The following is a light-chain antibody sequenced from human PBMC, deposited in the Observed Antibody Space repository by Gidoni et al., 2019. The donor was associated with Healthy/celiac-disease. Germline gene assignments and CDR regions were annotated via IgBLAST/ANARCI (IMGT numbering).Light chain of an antibody. CDR3: QSYDSSLSWV. V-gene: IGLV1-40*01. CDR1: SSNIGAGYD. Sequence: QSVLTQPPSVSGAPGQRLTISCTGSSSNIGAGYDVHWYQQLPGTAPKLLIYGNSNRPSGVPDRFSGSKSGTSSSLAITGLQAEDEADYYCQSYDSSLSWVFGGGTKLTVL. J-gene: IGLJ2*01. CDR2: GNS.